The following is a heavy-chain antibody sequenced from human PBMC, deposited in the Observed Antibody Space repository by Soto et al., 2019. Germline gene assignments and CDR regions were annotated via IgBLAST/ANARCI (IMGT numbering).Heavy chain of an antibody. CDR2: MTSSGANT. D-gene: IGHD2-15*01. Sequence: EVQLLESGGGLVQPGGSLRLSCAASGFTFSNYAMSWVRQAPGKGPEWVSGMTSSGANTYYGDSVKGRFTISRDNSKNTLYLLMNTLRAEDTAIYYCARGPSPGGRYERIDFWGQGALVTVSS. CDR3: ARGPSPGGRYERIDF. CDR1: GFTFSNYA. J-gene: IGHJ4*02. V-gene: IGHV3-23*01.